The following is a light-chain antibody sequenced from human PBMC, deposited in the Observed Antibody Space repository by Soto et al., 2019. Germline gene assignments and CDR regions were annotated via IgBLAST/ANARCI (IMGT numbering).Light chain of an antibody. CDR2: AVS. Sequence: EIMMTQSPGTLSASPGERATLSCRASQSVSSNLAWYQQKPGQAPRLLIYAVSTRATGIPARFSGSGSGTEFTLTISSLQSEDFAVYYCQHYNKWPLTFGQGTKVEIK. V-gene: IGKV3-15*01. J-gene: IGKJ1*01. CDR3: QHYNKWPLT. CDR1: QSVSSN.